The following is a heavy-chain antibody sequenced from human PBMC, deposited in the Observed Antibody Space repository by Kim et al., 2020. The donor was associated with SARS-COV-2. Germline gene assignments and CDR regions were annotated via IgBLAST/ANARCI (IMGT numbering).Heavy chain of an antibody. CDR1: GYTFTNYG. V-gene: IGHV1-18*01. D-gene: IGHD2-2*01. J-gene: IGHJ4*02. Sequence: ASVKVSCKASGYTFTNYGISWVRQAPGQGLEWLGWISSYTGHTDYSQKFQGRVSLTTDTSTSTAFMEVRSLRSDDTAVYYCATAHRDGGYYAPGVYWGQGTLLAVSS. CDR2: ISSYTGHT. CDR3: ATAHRDGGYYAPGVY.